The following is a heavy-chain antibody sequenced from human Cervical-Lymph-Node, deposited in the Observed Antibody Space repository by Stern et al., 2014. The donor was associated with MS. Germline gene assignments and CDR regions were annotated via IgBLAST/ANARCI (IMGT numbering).Heavy chain of an antibody. J-gene: IGHJ4*02. CDR2: ISAGGAST. CDR3: AKDKISYSSSDGIDY. V-gene: IGHV3-23*04. Sequence: EVQLEESGGGLVQPGGSLRLSCAASGFTFSSYTMSWVRRAPGKGLQWVSAISAGGASTYYADAVKGRFTISRDNSKNMLFLQMNNLRAEDTAVYYCAKDKISYSSSDGIDYWGQGTLVTVSS. D-gene: IGHD6-6*01. CDR1: GFTFSSYT.